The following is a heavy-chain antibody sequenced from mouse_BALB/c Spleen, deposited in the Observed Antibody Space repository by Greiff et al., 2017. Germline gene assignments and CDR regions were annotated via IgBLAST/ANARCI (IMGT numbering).Heavy chain of an antibody. D-gene: IGHD2-3*01. CDR2: INPYNDGT. CDR3: ASLYDGYRYYYAMDY. CDR1: GYTFTSYV. Sequence: EVQLQQSGPELVKPGASVKMSCKASGYTFTSYVMHWVKQKPGQGLEWIGYINPYNDGTKYNEKFKGKATLTSDKSSSTAYMELSSLTSEDSAVYYCASLYDGYRYYYAMDYWGQGTSVTVSS. V-gene: IGHV1-14*01. J-gene: IGHJ4*01.